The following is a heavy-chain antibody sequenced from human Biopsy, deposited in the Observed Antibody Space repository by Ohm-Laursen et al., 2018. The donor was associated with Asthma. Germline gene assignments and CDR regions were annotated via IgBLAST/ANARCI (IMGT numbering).Heavy chain of an antibody. V-gene: IGHV3-53*01. J-gene: IGHJ4*02. CDR1: GFAVSRDC. Sequence: SLRLSCAASGFAVSRDCMFWVRQAPGKGLEWVSVIYSGGTSHTADPVRGRFTISRDYSKNTLYLQMHSLRAEDTAVYYCARGDSSNWPHYYFDYWGQGTLVTVSS. D-gene: IGHD3-22*01. CDR2: IYSGGTS. CDR3: ARGDSSNWPHYYFDY.